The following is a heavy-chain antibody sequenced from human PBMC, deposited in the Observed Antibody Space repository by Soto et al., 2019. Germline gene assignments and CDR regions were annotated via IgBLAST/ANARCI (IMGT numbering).Heavy chain of an antibody. CDR1: GYSFTSYW. CDR2: IYPGDSDT. Sequence: HGESLKISCKGSGYSFTSYWIGWVRQMPGKGLEWMGIIYPGDSDTRYSPSFQGQVTISADKSISTAYLQWSSLKASDTAMYYCARHSIPQLPHFDYWGQGTLVTVSS. V-gene: IGHV5-51*01. D-gene: IGHD2-2*01. J-gene: IGHJ4*02. CDR3: ARHSIPQLPHFDY.